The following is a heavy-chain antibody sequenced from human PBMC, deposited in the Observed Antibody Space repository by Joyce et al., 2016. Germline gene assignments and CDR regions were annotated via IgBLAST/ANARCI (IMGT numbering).Heavy chain of an antibody. CDR3: AILNWGT. V-gene: IGHV1-69*01. Sequence: QVQLVQSGAEVKKPGSSVKVSCQASGGTFNSFKISWVRQAPGQGLEWMGGIIPISDTTNYAQNFQGRGTITADQSTNTAYMEMTSLRSDDTAVYYCAILNWGTWGQGVLVTVSS. D-gene: IGHD7-27*01. CDR2: IIPISDTT. J-gene: IGHJ5*02. CDR1: GGTFNSFK.